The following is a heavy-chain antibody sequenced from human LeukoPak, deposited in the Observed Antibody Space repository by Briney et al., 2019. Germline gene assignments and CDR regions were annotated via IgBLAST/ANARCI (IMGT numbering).Heavy chain of an antibody. V-gene: IGHV4-38-2*02. Sequence: PSETLSLTCTVSGYSISSGYYWGWIRQPPGKGLEWIGSIYHSGSTYYNPSLKSRVTISVDTSKNQFSLKLSSVTAADTAVYYCATRANIVVVVAATEGAFYIWGQGTMVTVSS. CDR1: GYSISSGYY. CDR3: ATRANIVVVVAATEGAFYI. D-gene: IGHD2-15*01. CDR2: IYHSGST. J-gene: IGHJ3*02.